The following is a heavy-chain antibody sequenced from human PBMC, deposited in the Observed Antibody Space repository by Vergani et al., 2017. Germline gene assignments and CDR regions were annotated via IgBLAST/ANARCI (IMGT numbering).Heavy chain of an antibody. CDR1: GDGVSSNSAT. CDR3: ARGYYDFWSGVDY. J-gene: IGHJ4*02. Sequence: QVQMQQSGPGLVKPSQTLTLTCAISGDGVSSNSATWNWIRQSPSRGLEWLGRTYHRSKWYNDYAVSVKSRIIINPDTSKNQFSLQLNSVTPEDTAVYYCARGYYDFWSGVDYWGQGTLITVSS. V-gene: IGHV6-1*01. D-gene: IGHD3-3*01. CDR2: TYHRSKWYN.